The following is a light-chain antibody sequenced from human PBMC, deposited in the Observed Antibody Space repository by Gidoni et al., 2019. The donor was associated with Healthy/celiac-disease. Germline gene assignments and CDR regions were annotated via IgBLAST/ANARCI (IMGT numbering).Light chain of an antibody. J-gene: IGLJ1*01. CDR1: ALPKQY. CDR2: KDS. CDR3: QSADSSGTYDV. Sequence: SYELTQPPAVSVSPGQTARITCSGDALPKQYAYWYQQKPGQAPVLVIYKDSERPSGIPERFSGSSSGTTVTLTIRGVQAEDEADYYCQSADSSGTYDVFGTGTKVTVL. V-gene: IGLV3-25*03.